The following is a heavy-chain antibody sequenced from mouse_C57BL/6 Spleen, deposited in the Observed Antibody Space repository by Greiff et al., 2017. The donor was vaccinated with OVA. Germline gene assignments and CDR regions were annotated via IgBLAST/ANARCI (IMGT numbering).Heavy chain of an antibody. CDR1: GYTFTSYW. CDR3: ARVYYDYDRGFAY. Sequence: QVQLQQSGAELVMPGASVKLSCKASGYTFTSYWMHWVKQRPGQGLEWIGEIDPSDSYTNYNQKFKGKSTLTVDKSSSTAYMQLSSLTSEDSAVYYCARVYYDYDRGFAYWGQGTLVTVSA. CDR2: IDPSDSYT. J-gene: IGHJ3*01. V-gene: IGHV1-69*01. D-gene: IGHD2-4*01.